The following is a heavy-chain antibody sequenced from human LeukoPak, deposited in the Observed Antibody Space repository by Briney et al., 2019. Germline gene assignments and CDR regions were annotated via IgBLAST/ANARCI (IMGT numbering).Heavy chain of an antibody. CDR1: GGSISSGSYY. D-gene: IGHD5-18*01. CDR3: ASYTAMAFDAFDI. CDR2: IYTSGST. Sequence: SETLSLTCTVSGGSISSGSYYWSWIRQPAGKGLEWIGHIYTSGSTNYNPSLKSRVTISVDTSKNQFSLKLSSVTAADTAVYYCASYTAMAFDAFDIWGQGTMVTVSS. J-gene: IGHJ3*02. V-gene: IGHV4-61*09.